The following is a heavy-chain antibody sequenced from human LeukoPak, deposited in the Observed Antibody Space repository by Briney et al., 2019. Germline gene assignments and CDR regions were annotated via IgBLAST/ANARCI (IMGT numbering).Heavy chain of an antibody. CDR3: ARFGITGIPFGY. Sequence: GGSLRLSCAASGFTFSSYSMNWVRQAPGKGLEWVSSISSSSSYIYYADSVKGRFTISRDNAKNSLYLQMNSLRAEDTAVYYCARFGITGIPFGYWGQGTLVTVSS. V-gene: IGHV3-21*01. CDR1: GFTFSSYS. J-gene: IGHJ4*02. D-gene: IGHD1-20*01. CDR2: ISSSSSYI.